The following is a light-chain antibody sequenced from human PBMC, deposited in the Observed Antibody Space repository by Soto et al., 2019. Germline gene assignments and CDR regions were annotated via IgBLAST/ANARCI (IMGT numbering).Light chain of an antibody. CDR3: QQYNNWPSST. J-gene: IGKJ5*01. Sequence: EIVMTQSPATLSVSPGERATLSCRASQSVCSNFAWYQQKPGQAPRLLIYGASTRATGIPARFSGSGSGTEFTLTISSLQSEDFAVYYCQQYNNWPSSTFGQGTRLEIK. CDR1: QSVCSN. CDR2: GAS. V-gene: IGKV3-15*01.